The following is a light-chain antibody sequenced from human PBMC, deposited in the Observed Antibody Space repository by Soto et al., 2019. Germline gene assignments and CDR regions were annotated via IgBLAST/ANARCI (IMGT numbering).Light chain of an antibody. V-gene: IGLV1-40*01. CDR3: QSYDNSLGGYV. J-gene: IGLJ1*01. Sequence: QSVLTQPPSVSGAPGQRVTIPGTGAGPNIGAGSDVHWYQQLPGKAPKVLMFDNNNRPSGVPDRFSGSKSGTSASLAITGLQSEDEADYYCQSYDNSLGGYVFGTGTKLTVL. CDR2: DNN. CDR1: GPNIGAGSD.